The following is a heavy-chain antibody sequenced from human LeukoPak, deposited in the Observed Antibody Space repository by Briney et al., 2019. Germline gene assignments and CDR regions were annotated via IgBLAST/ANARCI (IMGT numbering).Heavy chain of an antibody. CDR3: ARRFDY. CDR1: GESLSGYY. V-gene: IGHV4-34*01. J-gene: IGHJ4*02. CDR2: INQSGST. Sequence: PSETLSLTCAVYGESLSGYYWIWIRQPPGKGLEWIGEINQSGSTNYNPSLKGRVTISVDTSKIQFSLKLRSVTAADTAVYYCARRFDYWGQGTLVTVSS.